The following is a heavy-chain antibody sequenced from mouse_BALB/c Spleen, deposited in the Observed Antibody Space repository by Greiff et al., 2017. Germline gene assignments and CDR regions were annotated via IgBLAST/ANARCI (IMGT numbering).Heavy chain of an antibody. CDR1: GYTFTSYW. D-gene: IGHD5-1-1*01. Sequence: QVQLQQSGAELAKPGASVKMSCKASGYTFTSYWMHWVKQRPGQGLEWIGYINPSTGYTEYNQKFKDKATLTADKSSSTAYMQLSSLTSEDSAVYYCAIYRRYFDVWGAGTTVTVSS. V-gene: IGHV1-7*01. CDR2: INPSTGYT. CDR3: AIYRRYFDV. J-gene: IGHJ1*01.